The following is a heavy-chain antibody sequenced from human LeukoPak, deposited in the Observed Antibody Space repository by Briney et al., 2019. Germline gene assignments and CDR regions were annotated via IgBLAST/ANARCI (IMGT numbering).Heavy chain of an antibody. Sequence: SETLSLTCTVSGGSISSGSYYWSWIRQPAGKGLEWIGRIYTSGSTNYNPSLKSRVTISVDTSKNQFSLKLSSVTAADTAVYYCARARSGYDDYYYYYMDVWGKGTTVTISS. CDR3: ARARSGYDDYYYYYMDV. D-gene: IGHD5-12*01. J-gene: IGHJ6*03. CDR1: GGSISSGSYY. CDR2: IYTSGST. V-gene: IGHV4-61*02.